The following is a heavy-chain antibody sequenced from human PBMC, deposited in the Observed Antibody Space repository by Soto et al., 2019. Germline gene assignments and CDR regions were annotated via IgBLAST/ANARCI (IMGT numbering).Heavy chain of an antibody. CDR2: IYYSGST. D-gene: IGHD2-15*01. CDR1: GGSISSYY. Sequence: QVQLQESGPGLVKPSETLSLTCTVSGGSISSYYWSWIRQPPGKGLEWIGYIYYSGSTNYNPSRTSGVTISVDTSKYQFSLKLSSVPPADTAVYYCARGVCSGGSCYSVSWFDPWGQGTLVTVSS. J-gene: IGHJ5*02. CDR3: ARGVCSGGSCYSVSWFDP. V-gene: IGHV4-59*01.